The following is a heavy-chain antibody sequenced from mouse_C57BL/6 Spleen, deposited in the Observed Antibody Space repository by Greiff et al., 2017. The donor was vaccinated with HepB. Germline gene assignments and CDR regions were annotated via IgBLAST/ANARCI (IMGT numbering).Heavy chain of an antibody. CDR1: GYTFTSYT. Sequence: QVHVKQSGAELARPGASVKMSCKASGYTFTSYTLHWVKQRPGQGLEWIGYINPSSGYTKYNQKFKDKATLTADKSSSTAYMQLSSLTSEDSAVYYCARALYDGYYYFDYWGQGTTLTVSS. V-gene: IGHV1-4*01. J-gene: IGHJ2*01. D-gene: IGHD2-3*01. CDR2: INPSSGYT. CDR3: ARALYDGYYYFDY.